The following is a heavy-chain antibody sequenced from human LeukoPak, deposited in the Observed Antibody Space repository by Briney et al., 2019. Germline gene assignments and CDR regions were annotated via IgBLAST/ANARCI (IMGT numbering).Heavy chain of an antibody. CDR1: GFTFGSYA. V-gene: IGHV3-30-3*02. Sequence: GRSLRLSFAASGFTFGSYAMHWVRQAPGKGLEWAAVMSFDGTHIYYADSVKGRFTISRDNSKNTLYLQMNSLRAEDTAVYYCARTPIGYDSSGYYDYWGQGTLVIVSS. D-gene: IGHD3-22*01. CDR3: ARTPIGYDSSGYYDY. CDR2: MSFDGTHI. J-gene: IGHJ4*02.